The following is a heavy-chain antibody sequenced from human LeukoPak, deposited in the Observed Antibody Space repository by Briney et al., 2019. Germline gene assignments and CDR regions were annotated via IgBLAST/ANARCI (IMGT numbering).Heavy chain of an antibody. V-gene: IGHV4-34*01. D-gene: IGHD3-22*01. Sequence: SETLSLTCAVYGGSFSGYYWSWIRQPPGKGLEWIGEINHRGSTNYNPSLKSRVTISVDTSKNQFSLKLSSVTAADTAVYYCARGYYYDSSGYYWKWGQGTLVTVSS. J-gene: IGHJ4*02. CDR2: INHRGST. CDR3: ARGYYYDSSGYYWK. CDR1: GGSFSGYY.